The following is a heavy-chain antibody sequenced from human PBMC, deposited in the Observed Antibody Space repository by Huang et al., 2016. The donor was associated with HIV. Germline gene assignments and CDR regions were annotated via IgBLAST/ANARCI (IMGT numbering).Heavy chain of an antibody. CDR3: TRDGTTESYYSESSGFDM. Sequence: VQLVQSGAEVTKPGASVKVSCKVTGFIITDYYMHWVRQAPGQGLEWMGWCRPNSGGSKYAQKFQGRVTRTTDTSVSTVYMVLSSLRSDDTATYYCTRDGTTESYYSESSGFDMWGQGTLVTVSS. CDR1: GFIITDYY. J-gene: IGHJ4*02. CDR2: CRPNSGGS. D-gene: IGHD3-22*01. V-gene: IGHV1-2*02.